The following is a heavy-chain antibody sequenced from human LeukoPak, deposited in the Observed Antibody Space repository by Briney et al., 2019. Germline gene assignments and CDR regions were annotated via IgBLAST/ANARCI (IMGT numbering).Heavy chain of an antibody. CDR1: GYTFTDYG. D-gene: IGHD1-26*01. V-gene: IGHV1-18*01. J-gene: IGHJ4*02. CDR2: TSVYNGNA. CDR3: ARVVSGSWYHPNY. Sequence: ASVKVSCKASGYTFTDYGITWVRQASGQGLEWMGWTSVYNGNAVYPQKLQGRVTMTTDTSTRTVYMELRSLTSDDTAMYYCARVVSGSWYHPNYWGQGTQVTVSS.